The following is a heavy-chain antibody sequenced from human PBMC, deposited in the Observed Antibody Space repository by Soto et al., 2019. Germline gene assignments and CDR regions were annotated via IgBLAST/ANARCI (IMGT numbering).Heavy chain of an antibody. CDR1: GFTFSTYW. J-gene: IGHJ4*02. CDR2: INTDGSTT. D-gene: IGHD2-15*01. V-gene: IGHV3-74*01. CDR3: TRDSGGRDAY. Sequence: EVQLVESGGGLVQPGGSLRLSCAASGFTFSTYWMHWVRQAPGKGLEWVSRINTDGSTTNHADSVKGRFTISRDNAKNTLYLQMNSLRAEDTDVYYCTRDSGGRDAYWGQGTLVTVSS.